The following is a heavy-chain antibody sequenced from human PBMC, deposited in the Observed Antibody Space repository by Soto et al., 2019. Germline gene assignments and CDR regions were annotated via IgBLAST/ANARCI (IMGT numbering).Heavy chain of an antibody. CDR1: GFTFSSYA. Sequence: TGGSLRLSCAASGFTFSSYAMSWVRQAPGKGLEWVSAISGSGGSTYYADSVKGRFTISRDNSKNTLYLQMSSLRAEDTAVYYCAKDHDSSGYPLYYFDYWGQGTLVTVSS. CDR2: ISGSGGST. J-gene: IGHJ4*02. CDR3: AKDHDSSGYPLYYFDY. V-gene: IGHV3-23*01. D-gene: IGHD3-22*01.